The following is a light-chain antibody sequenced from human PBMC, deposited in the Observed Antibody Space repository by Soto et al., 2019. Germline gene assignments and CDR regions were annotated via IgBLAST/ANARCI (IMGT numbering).Light chain of an antibody. V-gene: IGKV1-8*01. CDR3: KQYYSYLRT. Sequence: AIRMTQSPSSFSASTGDRVTITCRASQGISSYLAWYQQKPGKAPKLLIYAASTLQSGVPSRFSGSGSGTDFTLTIRCLQSEDFATYYCKQYYSYLRTFGQGTKVDIK. CDR1: QGISSY. CDR2: AAS. J-gene: IGKJ1*01.